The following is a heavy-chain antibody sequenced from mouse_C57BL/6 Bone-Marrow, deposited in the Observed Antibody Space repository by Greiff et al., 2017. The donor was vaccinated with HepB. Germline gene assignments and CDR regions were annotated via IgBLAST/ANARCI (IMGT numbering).Heavy chain of an antibody. CDR1: GYAFSSSW. Sequence: ESGPELVKPGASVKISCKASGYAFSSSWMNWVKQRPGKGLEWIGRIYPGDGDTNYNGKFKGKATLTADKSSSTAYMQLSSLTSEDSAVYFCARSTTVGFDYWGQGTTLTVSS. CDR2: IYPGDGDT. V-gene: IGHV1-82*01. J-gene: IGHJ2*01. CDR3: ARSTTVGFDY. D-gene: IGHD1-1*01.